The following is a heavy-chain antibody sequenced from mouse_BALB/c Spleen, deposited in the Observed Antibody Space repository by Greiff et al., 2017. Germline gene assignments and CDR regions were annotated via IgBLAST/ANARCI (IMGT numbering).Heavy chain of an antibody. Sequence: VKLVESGPGLVQPSQSLSITCTVSGFSLTSYGVHWVRQSPGKGLEWLGVIWSGGSTDYNAAFISRLSISKDNSKSQVFFKMNSLQANDTAIYYCARKKTARATYYAMDYWGQGTSVTVSS. CDR1: GFSLTSYG. CDR3: ARKKTARATYYAMDY. CDR2: IWSGGST. J-gene: IGHJ4*01. D-gene: IGHD3-2*01. V-gene: IGHV2-2*02.